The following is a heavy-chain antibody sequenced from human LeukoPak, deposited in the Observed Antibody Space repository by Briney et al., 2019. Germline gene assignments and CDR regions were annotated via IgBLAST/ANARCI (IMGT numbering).Heavy chain of an antibody. CDR1: GYTFTGCY. Sequence: ASVKVSCKASGYTFTGCYMHWVRQAPGQGLEWMGWINPNSGGTNYAQKFQGRVTMTRDTSISTAYMELSRLRSDDTAVYYCAREMDYYGSGSYYNVRSIYFDYWGQGTLVTVSS. J-gene: IGHJ4*02. D-gene: IGHD3-10*01. CDR2: INPNSGGT. CDR3: AREMDYYGSGSYYNVRSIYFDY. V-gene: IGHV1-2*02.